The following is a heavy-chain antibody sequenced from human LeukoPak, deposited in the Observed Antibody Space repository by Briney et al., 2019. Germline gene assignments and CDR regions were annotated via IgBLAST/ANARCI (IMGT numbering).Heavy chain of an antibody. CDR3: ARAGDIVVVPAAPPAGDHYGMDV. CDR2: IIPILGIA. V-gene: IGHV1-69*04. D-gene: IGHD2-2*01. CDR1: GGTFSSYA. Sequence: SVKVSCKASGGTFSSYAISWVRQAPGQGLEWMGRIIPILGIANYAQKFQGRVTITADKSTSTAYMELSSLRSEDTAVYYCARAGDIVVVPAAPPAGDHYGMDVWGQGTTVTVSS. J-gene: IGHJ6*02.